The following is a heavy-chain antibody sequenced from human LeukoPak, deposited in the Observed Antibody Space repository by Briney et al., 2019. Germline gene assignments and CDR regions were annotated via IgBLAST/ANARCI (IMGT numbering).Heavy chain of an antibody. D-gene: IGHD6-19*01. V-gene: IGHV4-38-2*01. CDR2: IYHGGRT. J-gene: IGHJ4*02. CDR1: AYSISRGHY. CDR3: ARSSVTGTLYYFDH. Sequence: SGTLSLTCAVSAYSISRGHYSGGGRPPPGKGLEGSGHIYHGGRTYYNPTLKRRVTISLDTSTNQFSLKLSSVTAADTAVYYCARSSVTGTLYYFDHWGQGTLVTVSS.